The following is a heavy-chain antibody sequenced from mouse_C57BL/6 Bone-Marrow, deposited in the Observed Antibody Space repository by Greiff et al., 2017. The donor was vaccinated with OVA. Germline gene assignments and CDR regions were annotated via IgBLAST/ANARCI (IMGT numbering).Heavy chain of an antibody. CDR2: IYPGSGNP. D-gene: IGHD2-3*01. J-gene: IGHJ2*01. CDR1: GYTFTDYY. Sequence: QVQLQQSGAELVRPGASVKLSCKASGYTFTDYYINWVKQRPGQGLEWIARIYPGSGNPYYNEKFKGKATLTAEKSSSTAYMQLSSLTSEDSAVYFCARTGGYFPFDYWGQGTTLTVSS. V-gene: IGHV1-76*01. CDR3: ARTGGYFPFDY.